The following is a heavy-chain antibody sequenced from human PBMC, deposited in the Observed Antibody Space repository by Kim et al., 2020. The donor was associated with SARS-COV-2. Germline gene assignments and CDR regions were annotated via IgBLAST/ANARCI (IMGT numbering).Heavy chain of an antibody. Sequence: GGSLRLSCAASGFTFSSYDMHWVRQATGKGLEWVSAIGTAGDTYYPGSVKGRFTISRENAKNSLYLQMNSLRAGDTAVYYCARAHRSGYIAVAGLHAFDIWGQGTMVTVSS. CDR3: ARAHRSGYIAVAGLHAFDI. D-gene: IGHD6-19*01. J-gene: IGHJ3*02. CDR1: GFTFSSYD. CDR2: IGTAGDT. V-gene: IGHV3-13*01.